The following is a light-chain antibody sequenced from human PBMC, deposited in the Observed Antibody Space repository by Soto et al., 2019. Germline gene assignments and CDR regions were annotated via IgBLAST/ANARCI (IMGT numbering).Light chain of an antibody. J-gene: IGKJ2*01. Sequence: EIVMTQSPATLSVSPGERATLSCRASQSVGSGLSWYQQKPDQAPRLLIYGASTRATGIPARFSGSGSGTEFTITISSLQSEDYAVYYCQQYNNWPPYTFGQGTKVEIK. CDR3: QQYNNWPPYT. CDR1: QSVGSG. CDR2: GAS. V-gene: IGKV3-15*01.